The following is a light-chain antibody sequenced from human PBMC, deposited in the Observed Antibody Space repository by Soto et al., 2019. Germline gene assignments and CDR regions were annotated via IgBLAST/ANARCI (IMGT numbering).Light chain of an antibody. CDR2: GAS. V-gene: IGKV3-20*01. Sequence: EIVLTQSPGTLSLSPGEIATLSFSASQTISSSHLAWYQQKSGQAPRLLIYGASSRATDIPDRFSGSGSGADFTLTISRLKPEDFAVYYCQHYDSSLRTFGPGTKVDIK. CDR1: QTISSSH. CDR3: QHYDSSLRT. J-gene: IGKJ1*01.